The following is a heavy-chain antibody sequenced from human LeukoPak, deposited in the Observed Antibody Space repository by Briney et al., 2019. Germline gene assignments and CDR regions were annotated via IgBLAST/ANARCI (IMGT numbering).Heavy chain of an antibody. CDR1: GFTFSTYS. V-gene: IGHV3-48*02. CDR3: ARASFQRWLQLGGD. CDR2: ISSSSSTI. D-gene: IGHD5-24*01. J-gene: IGHJ4*02. Sequence: GGSLRLSCTASGFTFSTYSMNWVRQAPGKGLEWVSYISSSSSTIYYADSVKGRFTISRDDAKNSLYLQMNSLRDEDTAVYYCARASFQRWLQLGGDWGQGTLVAVSS.